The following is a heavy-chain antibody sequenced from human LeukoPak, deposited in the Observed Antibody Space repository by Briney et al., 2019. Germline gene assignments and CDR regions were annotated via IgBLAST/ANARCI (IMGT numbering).Heavy chain of an antibody. CDR3: ARGLYDYYDTSSYFYY. D-gene: IGHD3-22*01. V-gene: IGHV1-2*02. CDR2: SPNSGDV. Sequence: SPNSGDVKYAQKFQGRVTMTRDTSISTAYMDLSRLTSDDTAVYYCARGLYDYYDTSSYFYYWGQGTLVTVSS. J-gene: IGHJ4*02.